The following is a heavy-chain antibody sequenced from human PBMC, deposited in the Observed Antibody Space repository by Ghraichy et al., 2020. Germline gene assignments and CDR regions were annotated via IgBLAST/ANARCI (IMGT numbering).Heavy chain of an antibody. CDR1: GFTFSSYS. CDR3: AREARGYSGYDYLDDAFDI. V-gene: IGHV3-21*01. D-gene: IGHD5-12*01. Sequence: GSLRLSCAASGFTFSSYSMNWVRQAPGKGLEWVSSISSSSSYIFYADSVKGRFTISRDNAKNSLYLQMNSLRAEDTAVYYCAREARGYSGYDYLDDAFDIWGQGTMVTVSS. J-gene: IGHJ3*02. CDR2: ISSSSSYI.